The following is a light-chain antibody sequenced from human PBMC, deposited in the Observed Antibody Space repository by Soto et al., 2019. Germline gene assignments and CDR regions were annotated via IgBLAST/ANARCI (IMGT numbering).Light chain of an antibody. J-gene: IGKJ3*01. CDR2: GAS. Sequence: EIVLTQSPGTLSLSPGERATLSCRASQSVDGYLAWYQQKPGQAPRLIIYGASSGATGIPDRFSGSGSGTDFTLTINSLEPEDFAVYYCQQRGFGPGTKVDIK. CDR3: QQRG. V-gene: IGKV3-11*01. CDR1: QSVDGY.